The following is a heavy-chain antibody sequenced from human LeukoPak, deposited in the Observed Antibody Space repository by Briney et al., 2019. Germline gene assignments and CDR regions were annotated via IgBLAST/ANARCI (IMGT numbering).Heavy chain of an antibody. Sequence: ASVKDSCKASGYTFTSYYMHWLRQAPGQGLEWMGIINPSGGSTSYAQKLQGRVTMTRDASTSTVYMELSSLRSEDTAVYYCARAHSSSWSNDPSDYWGQGTLVTVSS. V-gene: IGHV1-46*04. CDR1: GYTFTSYY. D-gene: IGHD6-13*01. CDR3: ARAHSSSWSNDPSDY. CDR2: INPSGGST. J-gene: IGHJ4*02.